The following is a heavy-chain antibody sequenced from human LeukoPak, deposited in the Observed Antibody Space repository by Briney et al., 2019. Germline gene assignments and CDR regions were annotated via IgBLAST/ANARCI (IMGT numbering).Heavy chain of an antibody. J-gene: IGHJ4*02. Sequence: ASVKVSCKASGYTFTSYYMHWVRQAPGQGLEWMGIINPSGGSTSYAQKFQGRVTMTRDMSTSTVYMELSSLRSEDTAVYYRARGPIVGGHFDYWGQGTLVTVSS. CDR3: ARGPIVGGHFDY. D-gene: IGHD1-26*01. V-gene: IGHV1-46*01. CDR1: GYTFTSYY. CDR2: INPSGGST.